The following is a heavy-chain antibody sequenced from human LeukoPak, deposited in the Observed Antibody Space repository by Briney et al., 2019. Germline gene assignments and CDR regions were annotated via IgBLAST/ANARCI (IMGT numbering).Heavy chain of an antibody. V-gene: IGHV3-23*01. CDR1: GFTFSSYA. Sequence: GGSLRLSCAASGFTFSSYAMSWVRQAPGKGLEWVSAISGSGGSTYYADSVKGRFTISRDNSKNTLYLQMNSLRAEDTAVYYCAKLGDILTGYPYYFDCWGQGTLVTVSS. J-gene: IGHJ4*02. D-gene: IGHD3-9*01. CDR2: ISGSGGST. CDR3: AKLGDILTGYPYYFDC.